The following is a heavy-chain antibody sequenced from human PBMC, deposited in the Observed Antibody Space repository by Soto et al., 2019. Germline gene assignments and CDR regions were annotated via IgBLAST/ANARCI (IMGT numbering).Heavy chain of an antibody. CDR3: ARSYGDLPDY. D-gene: IGHD4-17*01. Sequence: QVQLQESGPGLVKPSETLSLNCSVSGGSIGTYFWGWIQQPPGKGLEWIGHIYYSGSTSYNPSLRSRVTISIDTSKNQFSLRLRSVSAADTAVYYCARSYGDLPDYWGQGTLVTVSS. CDR1: GGSIGTYF. J-gene: IGHJ4*02. V-gene: IGHV4-59*08. CDR2: IYYSGST.